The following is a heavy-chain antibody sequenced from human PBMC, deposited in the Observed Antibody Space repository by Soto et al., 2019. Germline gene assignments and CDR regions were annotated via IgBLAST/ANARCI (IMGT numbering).Heavy chain of an antibody. V-gene: IGHV3-33*01. D-gene: IGHD1-26*01. CDR2: IWNDGSNK. CDR3: ARFNRGTFSHDF. Sequence: GGSLRLSCAASGFSFTSYGMYWVRQTPGKGLERVAGIWNDGSNKYYADSVKGRITISRDNSKNMRYLHMNSLRAEDTAVYYCARFNRGTFSHDFWGQGIPVTVSS. CDR1: GFSFTSYG. J-gene: IGHJ4*02.